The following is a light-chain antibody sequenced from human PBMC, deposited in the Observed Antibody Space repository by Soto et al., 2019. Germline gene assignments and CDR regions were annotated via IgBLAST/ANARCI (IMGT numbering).Light chain of an antibody. J-gene: IGKJ1*01. CDR1: ENVRTF. CDR2: GAS. CDR3: QQHSHWPPWT. Sequence: EVVLTQSPATLSLSPGERATLSCRASENVRTFVDWYQQKPGQAPRLLIYGASNRATGIPARFSGSGSGTDFTLTISDLEPEDFVVYYCQQHSHWPPWTFCQGTRVEIQ. V-gene: IGKV3-11*01.